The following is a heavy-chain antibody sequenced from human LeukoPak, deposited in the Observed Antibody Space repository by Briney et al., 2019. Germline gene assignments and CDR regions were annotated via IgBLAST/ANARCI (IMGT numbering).Heavy chain of an antibody. Sequence: ASVEVSCKASGYTFTSYGISWVRQAPGQGLEWMGWISAYNGNTNYAQKLQGRVTMTTDTSTSTAYMELRSLRSDDTAVYYCARDYDILTGYYRAINWFDPWGQGTLVTVSS. D-gene: IGHD3-9*01. J-gene: IGHJ5*02. CDR1: GYTFTSYG. V-gene: IGHV1-18*01. CDR3: ARDYDILTGYYRAINWFDP. CDR2: ISAYNGNT.